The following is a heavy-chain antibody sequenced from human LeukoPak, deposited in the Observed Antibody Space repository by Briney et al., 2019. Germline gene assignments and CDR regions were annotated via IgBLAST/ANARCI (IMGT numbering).Heavy chain of an antibody. CDR1: GYTFTGYY. V-gene: IGHV1-2*02. J-gene: IGHJ4*02. Sequence: ASVKVSCKASGYTFTGYYMHWVRQAPGQGLEWMGWINPNSGGTNYAQKFQGRVTMTRDTSISTAYMELSRLRSDDTAVYYCARDYRYCSSTSCYGVYYFDYWGQGTLVTVSS. CDR3: ARDYRYCSSTSCYGVYYFDY. D-gene: IGHD2-2*01. CDR2: INPNSGGT.